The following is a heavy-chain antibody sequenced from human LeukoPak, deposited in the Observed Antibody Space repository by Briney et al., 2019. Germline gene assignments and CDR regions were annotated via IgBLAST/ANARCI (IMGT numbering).Heavy chain of an antibody. V-gene: IGHV1-2*02. CDR1: GYTFTSYG. CDR2: INPNSGGT. CDR3: ARAVYDSSGFDY. D-gene: IGHD3-22*01. J-gene: IGHJ4*02. Sequence: ASVKVSCKASGYTFTSYGISWVRQAPGQGLEWMGWINPNSGGTNYAQKFQGRVTMTRDTSSSTAYMELSRLRSDDTAVYYCARAVYDSSGFDYWPQRTLHSVPS.